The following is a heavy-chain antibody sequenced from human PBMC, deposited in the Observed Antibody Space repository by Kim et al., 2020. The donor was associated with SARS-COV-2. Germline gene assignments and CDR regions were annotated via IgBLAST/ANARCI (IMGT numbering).Heavy chain of an antibody. V-gene: IGHV3-23*01. CDR3: AKCWRPMYDSNVATKRAFDI. CDR1: GFTFSNYA. J-gene: IGHJ3*02. CDR2: VSGSGAVT. Sequence: GGSLRLSCAASGFTFSNYAMNWVRQAPGKGLEWVSLVSGSGAVTYYADSVKGRFTISRDSSKSTLYLQMNSLRAEDTAVYYCAKCWRPMYDSNVATKRAFDIWGQGTMVTVSS. D-gene: IGHD3-22*01.